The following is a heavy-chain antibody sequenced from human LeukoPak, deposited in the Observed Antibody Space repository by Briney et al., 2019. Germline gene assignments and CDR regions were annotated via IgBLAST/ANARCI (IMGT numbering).Heavy chain of an antibody. CDR1: GGSISSGDYY. J-gene: IGHJ3*02. CDR2: IYYSGST. V-gene: IGHV4-30-4*01. CDR3: ARYSGSWYLGAFDI. Sequence: PSQTLSPTCTVSGGSISSGDYYWSWIGQPPGKGLERIGYIYYSGSTYYNPSLKSRVTISVDTSKNQFSLKLSSVTAADTAVYYCARYSGSWYLGAFDIWGQGTMVTVSS. D-gene: IGHD6-13*01.